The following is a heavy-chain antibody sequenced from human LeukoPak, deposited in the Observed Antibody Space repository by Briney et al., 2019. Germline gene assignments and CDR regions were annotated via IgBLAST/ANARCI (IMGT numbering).Heavy chain of an antibody. J-gene: IGHJ4*02. Sequence: GGSLRLSCAASGFTFSSYEMNWVRQAPGKGLEWVSYISRSGTTIYYADSVKGRFTISRDNAKNSLYLQMNSLRAEDTAVYYCARAAGIAVADPTVDYWGQGTLVTVSS. V-gene: IGHV3-48*03. CDR2: ISRSGTTI. D-gene: IGHD6-19*01. CDR1: GFTFSSYE. CDR3: ARAAGIAVADPTVDY.